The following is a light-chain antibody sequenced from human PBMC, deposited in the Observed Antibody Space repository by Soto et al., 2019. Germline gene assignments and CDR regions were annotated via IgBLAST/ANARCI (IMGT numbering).Light chain of an antibody. CDR2: EVS. CDR3: SSYTSSSTYVV. CDR1: SSDVCGYNY. Sequence: QSALTQPASVSGSPGQSITISCTGTSSDVCGYNYVSWYLQHPGKAPKLMIYEVSNRPSGVSNRFSGSKSGNTASLTISGLQAEDEADYYCSSYTSSSTYVVFGGGTKVTVL. V-gene: IGLV2-14*01. J-gene: IGLJ2*01.